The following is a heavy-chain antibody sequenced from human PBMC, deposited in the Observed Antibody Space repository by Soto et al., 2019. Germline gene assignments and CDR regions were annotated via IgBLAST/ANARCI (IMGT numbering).Heavy chain of an antibody. CDR3: ARDLEGWFGEFPGHYFDY. J-gene: IGHJ4*02. CDR2: IWYDGSNK. CDR1: GFTFSSYG. Sequence: QVQLVESGGGVVQPGRSLRLSCAASGFTFSSYGMHWVRQAPGKGLEWVAVIWYDGSNKYYADSVKGRFTISRDNSKNTLYLQMNILRAEDTAVYYCARDLEGWFGEFPGHYFDYWGQGTLVTVSS. V-gene: IGHV3-33*01. D-gene: IGHD3-10*01.